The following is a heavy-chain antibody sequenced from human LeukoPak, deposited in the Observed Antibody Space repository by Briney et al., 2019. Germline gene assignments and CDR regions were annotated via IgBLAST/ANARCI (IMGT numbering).Heavy chain of an antibody. CDR3: ARKLEDYVWGRKQSWFDP. D-gene: IGHD3-16*01. CDR2: IYYSGNT. Sequence: SETLSLTCTISGGSISSNNYYWAWIRQPPGKGLEWIGSIYYSGNTYYSPSLKSRVTISVDTSKNQFSLKLSSVTAADTAVYYCARKLEDYVWGRKQSWFDPWGQGTLVTVSS. V-gene: IGHV4-39*07. CDR1: GGSISSNNYY. J-gene: IGHJ5*02.